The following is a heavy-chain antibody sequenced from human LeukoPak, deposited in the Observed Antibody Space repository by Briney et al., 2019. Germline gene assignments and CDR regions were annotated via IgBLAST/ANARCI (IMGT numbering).Heavy chain of an antibody. D-gene: IGHD3-22*01. V-gene: IGHV4-31*03. CDR3: ARDRRYDSSGYPWSFDI. Sequence: TLSLTCTVSGGSISSGGYYWSWIRQHPGKGLEWIGYIYYSGSTFYNPSLKSRVTISVDTSKNQFSLKLSSVTAADTAVYYCARDRRYDSSGYPWSFDIWGQGTMVTVSS. CDR1: GGSISSGGYY. CDR2: IYYSGST. J-gene: IGHJ3*02.